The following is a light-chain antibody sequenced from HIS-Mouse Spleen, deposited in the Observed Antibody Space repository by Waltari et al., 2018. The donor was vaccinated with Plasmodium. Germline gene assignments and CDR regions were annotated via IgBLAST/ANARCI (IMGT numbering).Light chain of an antibody. V-gene: IGKV3-11*01. Sequence: EIVSTQSTATLSLSPGKRATLSCRATQSVSSYLAWYQQKPGQAPRLLIYDASNRATGIPARFSGSGSGTDFTLTISSLEPEDFAVYYCQQRSNWPLTFGGGTKVEIK. J-gene: IGKJ4*01. CDR3: QQRSNWPLT. CDR1: QSVSSY. CDR2: DAS.